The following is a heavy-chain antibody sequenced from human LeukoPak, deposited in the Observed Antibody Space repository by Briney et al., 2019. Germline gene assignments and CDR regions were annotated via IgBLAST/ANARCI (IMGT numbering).Heavy chain of an antibody. CDR1: GYTFTSYY. V-gene: IGHV1-46*01. J-gene: IGHJ4*02. CDR2: INPSGGST. Sequence: GASVKVSCKASGYTFTSYYMHWVRQAPGQGLEWMGIINPSGGSTSYAQKFQGRVTMTRDTSTSTVYMELSSLRSEDTAVYYCARVRYYYGSGSYYRFDYWGQGTLVTVSS. CDR3: ARVRYYYGSGSYYRFDY. D-gene: IGHD3-10*01.